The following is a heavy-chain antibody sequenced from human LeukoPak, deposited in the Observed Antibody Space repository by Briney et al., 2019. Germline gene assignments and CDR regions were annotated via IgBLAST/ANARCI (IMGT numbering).Heavy chain of an antibody. CDR1: GGSISSGSYY. CDR2: IYTSGST. Sequence: SQTLSLTCTVSGGSISSGSYYWSWIRQPAGKGLEWIGRIYTSGSTNYNPSPKSRVTISVDTSKNQFSLKLSSVTAADTAMYYCARAGITGTLFDYWGQGTLVTVSS. J-gene: IGHJ4*02. D-gene: IGHD1/OR15-1a*01. CDR3: ARAGITGTLFDY. V-gene: IGHV4-61*02.